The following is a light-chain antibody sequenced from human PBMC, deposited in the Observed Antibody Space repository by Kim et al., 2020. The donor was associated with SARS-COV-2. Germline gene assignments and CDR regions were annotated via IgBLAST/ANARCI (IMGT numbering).Light chain of an antibody. J-gene: IGLJ3*02. CDR1: NIGSKS. V-gene: IGLV3-21*04. Sequence: APGKTARITCGGNNIGSKSVLWYQQKPGQAPVLVIYYDSERPSGIPERFSGSNSGNTATLTISRVEAGDEADYYCQVWDSSSDHWVFGGGTQLTVL. CDR2: YDS. CDR3: QVWDSSSDHWV.